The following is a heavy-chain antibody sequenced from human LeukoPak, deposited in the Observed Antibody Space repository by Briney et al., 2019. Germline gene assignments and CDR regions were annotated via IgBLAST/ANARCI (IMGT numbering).Heavy chain of an antibody. V-gene: IGHV4-4*02. CDR1: GVSISSSNW. CDR2: IYHSGST. D-gene: IGHD5-24*01. J-gene: IGHJ6*02. CDR3: AGVRDGYNMDGMDV. Sequence: KPSETLSLTCAVSGVSISSSNWWSWVRQPPGKGLEWIGEIYHSGSTNYNPSLKSRVTISVDKSKNQFSLKLSSVTAADTAVYYCAGVRDGYNMDGMDVWGQGTTVTVSS.